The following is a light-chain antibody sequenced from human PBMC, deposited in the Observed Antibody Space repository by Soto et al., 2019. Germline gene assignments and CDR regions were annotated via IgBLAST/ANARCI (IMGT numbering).Light chain of an antibody. V-gene: IGKV1-5*01. CDR1: QSISSY. CDR3: QHYNSYSEA. CDR2: DVS. Sequence: DIQMTQSPSSLSASVGDRVTITCRASQSISSYLNWYQQKPGKAPKLLIYDVSSLESGVPSRFSGSGSETEFTLTISSLQPDDFATYYCQHYNSYSEAFGQGTKVDIK. J-gene: IGKJ1*01.